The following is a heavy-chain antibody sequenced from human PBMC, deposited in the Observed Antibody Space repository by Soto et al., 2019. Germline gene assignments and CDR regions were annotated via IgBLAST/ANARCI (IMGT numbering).Heavy chain of an antibody. CDR3: ARFGESHHIRFDY. Sequence: QVQLQESGPGLVKPSETLSLTCTVSGGSISSYYWSWIRQPPGKGMEWIGYIYYSGSTNYNPSLKSRVTISVATSKNQFSLKLSSVTAADTAVYYCARFGESHHIRFDYWGQGTLVTVSS. J-gene: IGHJ4*02. V-gene: IGHV4-59*08. CDR2: IYYSGST. CDR1: GGSISSYY. D-gene: IGHD3-10*01.